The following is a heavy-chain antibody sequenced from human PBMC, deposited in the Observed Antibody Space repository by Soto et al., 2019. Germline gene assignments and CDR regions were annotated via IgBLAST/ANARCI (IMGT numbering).Heavy chain of an antibody. CDR2: ISYDGSNK. Sequence: GGSLRLSCAASGFTFSSYAMHCVRQAPGKGLEWVAVISYDGSNKYYADSVKGRFTISRDNSKNTLYLQMNSLRAEDTAVYYWATGYYYESSGYYYGDDAFDIWGPGTMVTVSS. D-gene: IGHD3-22*01. J-gene: IGHJ3*02. V-gene: IGHV3-30-3*01. CDR1: GFTFSSYA. CDR3: ATGYYYESSGYYYGDDAFDI.